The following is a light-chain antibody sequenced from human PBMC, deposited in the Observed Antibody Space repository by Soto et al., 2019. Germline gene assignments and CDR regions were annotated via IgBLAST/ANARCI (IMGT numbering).Light chain of an antibody. J-gene: IGKJ4*01. CDR1: QSVSSY. CDR2: DAS. V-gene: IGKV3-11*01. CDR3: QQRSNWPT. Sequence: EIVLTQSPATLSLSPGERAALSCRASQSVSSYLAWYQQKPGQAPTLLIYDASNRATGIPARFSGSGSGTDFTLTISSLEPEDFAVYYCQQRSNWPTFGGGTKVDIK.